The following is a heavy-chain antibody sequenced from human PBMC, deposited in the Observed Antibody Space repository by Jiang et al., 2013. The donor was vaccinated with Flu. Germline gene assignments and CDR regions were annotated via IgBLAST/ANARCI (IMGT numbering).Heavy chain of an antibody. V-gene: IGHV1-2*02. J-gene: IGHJ4*02. CDR2: INPNGGVT. D-gene: IGHD1-26*01. CDR3: ATVGATGY. Sequence: GAEVKKPGASVKVSCKTSGYTFTDYYMHWVRQAPGQGLEWMGWINPNGGVTTYAQKFQGRVTMTRDTSISSTYMELSSLTSDDTAVYYCATVGATGYWGQGTLVTVSS. CDR1: GYTFTDYY.